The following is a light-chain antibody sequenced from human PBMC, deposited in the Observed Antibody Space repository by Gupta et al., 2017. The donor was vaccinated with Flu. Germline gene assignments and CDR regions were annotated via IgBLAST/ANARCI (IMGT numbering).Light chain of an antibody. J-gene: IGLJ1*01. V-gene: IGLV2-23*01. Sequence: QSALPQPASVSGSPGQSITISCTETSSDPGSYNVVSWYQHQPGKAPKLIFDEGFRRPSGISNRFAGSYSGNTAFMTTSGLQAEDDAYYYCCSSAASRTYVFGPGTKVSVL. CDR1: SSDPGSYNV. CDR2: EGF. CDR3: CSSAASRTYV.